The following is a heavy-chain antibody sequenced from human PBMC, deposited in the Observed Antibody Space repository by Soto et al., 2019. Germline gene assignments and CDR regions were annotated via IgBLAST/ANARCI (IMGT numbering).Heavy chain of an antibody. CDR1: GFTFSSYG. CDR2: ISYDGSNK. D-gene: IGHD6-13*01. Sequence: HPGGSLRLSCAASGFTFSSYGMHWVRQAPGKGLEWVAVISYDGSNKYYADSVKGRFTISRDNSKNTLYLQMNSLRAEDTAVYYCAKVGAYSSSWYEAYYYYYGMDVWGQGTTVTVSS. CDR3: AKVGAYSSSWYEAYYYYYGMDV. V-gene: IGHV3-30*18. J-gene: IGHJ6*02.